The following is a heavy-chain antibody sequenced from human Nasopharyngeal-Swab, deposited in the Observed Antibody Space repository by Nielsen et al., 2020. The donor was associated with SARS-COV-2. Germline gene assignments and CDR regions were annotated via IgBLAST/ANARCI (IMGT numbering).Heavy chain of an antibody. D-gene: IGHD3-3*01. Sequence: GESLKISCAASGFTFINYAMSWVRQAPGKGLEWVSGVSGCGDGTYYADSVKGRFTISRDNSKNTVYLQMNNLRAEDTALYYCAKDHRGRNTLFGVLSDYWGQGTLVTVSS. CDR3: AKDHRGRNTLFGVLSDY. CDR2: VSGCGDGT. CDR1: GFTFINYA. J-gene: IGHJ4*02. V-gene: IGHV3-23*01.